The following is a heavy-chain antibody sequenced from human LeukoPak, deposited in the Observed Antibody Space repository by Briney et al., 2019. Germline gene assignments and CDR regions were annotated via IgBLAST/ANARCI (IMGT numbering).Heavy chain of an antibody. D-gene: IGHD2-8*02. CDR1: GYTLTELS. CDR2: FDPEDGET. V-gene: IGHV1-24*01. CDR3: ATGNPVLGEYIDRH. Sequence: ASVKVSCKVSGYTLTELSMHWVRQAPGKGLEWMGGFDPEDGETIYAQKFQGRVTMTEDTSTDTAYMELSSLRSEDTAVYYCATGNPVLGEYIDRHWGQGTLVTVSS. J-gene: IGHJ4*02.